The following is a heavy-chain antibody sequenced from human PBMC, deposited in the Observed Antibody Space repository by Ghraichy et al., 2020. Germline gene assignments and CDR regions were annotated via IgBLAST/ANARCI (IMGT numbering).Heavy chain of an antibody. CDR2: IKRDGSEK. V-gene: IGHV3-7*03. CDR1: GFTFSPYW. CDR3: ARGGGGWGFDI. J-gene: IGHJ3*02. Sequence: ETLSLTCAASGFTFSPYWMSWVRQVPRKGLEWVANIKRDGSEKYYVDSVKGRFSISRDNAKNSLYLQMNSLRAEDTAVYFCARGGGGWGFDIWGQGTMVTVSS. D-gene: IGHD2-21*01.